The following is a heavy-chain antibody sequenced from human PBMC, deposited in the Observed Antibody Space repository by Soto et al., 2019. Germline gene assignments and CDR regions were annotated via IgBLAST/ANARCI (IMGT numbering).Heavy chain of an antibody. J-gene: IGHJ6*03. Sequence: GSLRLSCAASGFTFSSYDMHWVRQATGKGLEWVSAIGTAGDTYYPGSVKGRFTISRENAKNSLYLQMNSLRAGDTAVYYCARDSGPYYMDVWGKGTTVTVSS. CDR2: IGTAGDT. CDR3: ARDSGPYYMDV. V-gene: IGHV3-13*01. D-gene: IGHD3-10*01. CDR1: GFTFSSYD.